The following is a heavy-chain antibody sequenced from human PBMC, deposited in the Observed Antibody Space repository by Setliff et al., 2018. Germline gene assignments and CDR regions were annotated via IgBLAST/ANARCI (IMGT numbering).Heavy chain of an antibody. V-gene: IGHV1-3*03. Sequence: GASVKVSCKASGYSFTNHYIHWVRQAPGQGLEWMGWINAGNGDTKYSQDFQGRVTITRDTSASTAYMDLSSLRSDDMAVYYCARGRPTANPYYYYYMDVWGKGTTVTVSS. CDR3: ARGRPTANPYYYYYMDV. CDR2: INAGNGDT. J-gene: IGHJ6*03. D-gene: IGHD4-4*01. CDR1: GYSFTNHY.